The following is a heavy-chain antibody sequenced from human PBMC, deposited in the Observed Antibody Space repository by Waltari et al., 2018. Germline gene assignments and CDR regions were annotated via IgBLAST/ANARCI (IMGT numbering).Heavy chain of an antibody. D-gene: IGHD2-15*01. CDR3: ARDPLRYCSGGSCYSEFDY. J-gene: IGHJ4*02. Sequence: QVQLVQSGAEVRKPGSSVKVSCKASGGTFSSYSISWVRQAPGQGLEWMGRIIPIFGTANYAQKFQDRVTITADKSTSTAYMELSSLRSEDTAVYYCARDPLRYCSGGSCYSEFDYWGQGTLVTVSS. CDR1: GGTFSSYS. V-gene: IGHV1-69*08. CDR2: IIPIFGTA.